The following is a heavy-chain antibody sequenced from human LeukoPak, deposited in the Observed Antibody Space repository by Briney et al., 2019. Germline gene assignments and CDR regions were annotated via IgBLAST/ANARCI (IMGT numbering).Heavy chain of an antibody. J-gene: IGHJ4*02. V-gene: IGHV3-74*01. D-gene: IGHD1-26*01. CDR3: ARSLRE. Sequence: GGSLRLSCAASGFIFSNYWMHCVRRAPGKGLVWVSHISNDGSTTRYADSVKGRFTISRDNAKCTVYLQMNSLRAEDTAVYYCARSLREWGQGTLVTVSS. CDR1: GFIFSNYW. CDR2: ISNDGSTT.